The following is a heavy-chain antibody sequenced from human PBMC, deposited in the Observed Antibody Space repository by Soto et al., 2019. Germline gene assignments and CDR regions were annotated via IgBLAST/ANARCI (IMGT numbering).Heavy chain of an antibody. J-gene: IGHJ4*02. V-gene: IGHV5-51*01. CDR1: GYTFTNYW. CDR2: IYPGDSDT. Sequence: GDSLTISCKVSGYTFTNYWIGWVRQMPGKGLEWMGIIYPGDSDTTYSPSFQGQVTISADKSISTAYLQWSSLKASDTAMYYCARTTSGSYYNFDYWGQGTLVTVSS. CDR3: ARTTSGSYYNFDY. D-gene: IGHD3-10*01.